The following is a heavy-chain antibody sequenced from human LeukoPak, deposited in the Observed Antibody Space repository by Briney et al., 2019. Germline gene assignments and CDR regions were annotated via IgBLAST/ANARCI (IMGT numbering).Heavy chain of an antibody. J-gene: IGHJ6*03. CDR1: GGSISSSSYY. Sequence: SETLSLTCTVSGGSISSSSYYWGWIRQPPGKGLEWIGSIYYSGSTYYNPSLKSRVTISVDTSKNQFSLKLSSVTAADTAVYYCARLDSSGWSLGYMDVWGKGTTVTVSS. D-gene: IGHD6-19*01. V-gene: IGHV4-39*01. CDR3: ARLDSSGWSLGYMDV. CDR2: IYYSGST.